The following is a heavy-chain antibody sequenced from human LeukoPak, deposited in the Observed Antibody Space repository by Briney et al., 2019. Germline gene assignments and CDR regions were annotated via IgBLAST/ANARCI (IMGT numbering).Heavy chain of an antibody. D-gene: IGHD1-20*01. Sequence: GRSLRLSCAPSGFTFYDYAMHWVRDAPGEGLEWVSGIRWNSGSIGHADSVKGRFTISRDNAKNSLYLQMNSLRAEDTALYYCAKGSLLTGSCYMDVWGKGTTVTVFS. CDR2: IRWNSGSI. CDR3: AKGSLLTGSCYMDV. V-gene: IGHV3-9*01. J-gene: IGHJ6*03. CDR1: GFTFYDYA.